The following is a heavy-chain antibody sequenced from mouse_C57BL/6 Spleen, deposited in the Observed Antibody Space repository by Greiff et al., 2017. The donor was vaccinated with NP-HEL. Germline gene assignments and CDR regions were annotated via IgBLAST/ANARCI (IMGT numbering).Heavy chain of an antibody. CDR3: ARLPTGKGDY. Sequence: QVHVKQPGAELVRPGTSVKLSCKASGYTFTSYWMHWVKQRPGQGLEWIGVIDPSDSYTNYNQKFKGKATLTVDTSSSTAYMQLSSLTSEDAAVYYCARLPTGKGDYWGQGTTLTVSS. D-gene: IGHD4-1*01. CDR1: GYTFTSYW. J-gene: IGHJ2*01. V-gene: IGHV1-59*01. CDR2: IDPSDSYT.